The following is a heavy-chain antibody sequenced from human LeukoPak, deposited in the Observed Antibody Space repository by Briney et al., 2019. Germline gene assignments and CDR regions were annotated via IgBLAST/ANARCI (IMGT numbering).Heavy chain of an antibody. CDR3: ARAGVGSNQGSGSFSPMPSYYYYYYMDV. CDR1: GFTFSSYE. D-gene: IGHD3-10*01. CDR2: ISSSGSTI. J-gene: IGHJ6*03. Sequence: GGSLRLSCAASGFTFSSYEMNWVRQAPGKGLEWVSYISSSGSTIYYADSVKGRFTISRDNAKNSLYLQMNSLRAEDTAVYYCARAGVGSNQGSGSFSPMPSYYYYYYMDVWGKGTTVTVSS. V-gene: IGHV3-48*03.